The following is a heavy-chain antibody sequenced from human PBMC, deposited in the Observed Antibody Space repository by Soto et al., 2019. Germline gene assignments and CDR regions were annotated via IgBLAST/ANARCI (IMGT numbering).Heavy chain of an antibody. V-gene: IGHV4-39*01. CDR2: IYYSGST. Sequence: SETLSLTCTVSGGSISSSSYYWGWIRQPPGKGLEWIGSIYYSGSTYYNPSLKSRVTISVDTSKNQFSLKLSSVTAADTAVYYCARTTYYDFWSGYSYYYYYMDVWGKGTTVTVSS. CDR1: GGSISSSSYY. J-gene: IGHJ6*03. D-gene: IGHD3-3*01. CDR3: ARTTYYDFWSGYSYYYYYMDV.